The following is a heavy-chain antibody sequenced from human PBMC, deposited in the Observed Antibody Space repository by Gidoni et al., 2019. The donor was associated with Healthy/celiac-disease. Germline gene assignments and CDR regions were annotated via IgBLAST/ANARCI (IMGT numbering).Heavy chain of an antibody. V-gene: IGHV3-30-3*01. CDR1: GLTFRRYA. CDR2: ISYDGSNK. CDR3: ARSPPRAGVNRRDYYYGMDV. J-gene: IGHJ6*02. Sequence: QVQLVESVGGVVQPGRSLRLSCAPSGLTFRRYAMHWVRQAPGKGLEWVAVISYDGSNKYYADSVKGRFTISRDNSKNMLYLQMNSLRAEDTAVYYCARSPPRAGVNRRDYYYGMDVWGQGTTVTVSS. D-gene: IGHD2-8*01.